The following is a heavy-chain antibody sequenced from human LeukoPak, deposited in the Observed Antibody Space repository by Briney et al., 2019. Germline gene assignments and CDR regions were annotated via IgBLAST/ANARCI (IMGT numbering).Heavy chain of an antibody. CDR2: IKSKTDGGTT. J-gene: IGHJ3*02. CDR1: GFTFSNAW. CDR3: TVRYYYDSSDGSCAFDI. Sequence: GGSLRLSCAASGFTFSNAWMSWVRQAPGKGLEWVSRIKSKTDGGTTDYAAPVKGRFTISRDDSKNTLYLQMNSLKTEDTAVYYCTVRYYYDSSDGSCAFDIWGQGTMVTVSS. D-gene: IGHD3-22*01. V-gene: IGHV3-15*01.